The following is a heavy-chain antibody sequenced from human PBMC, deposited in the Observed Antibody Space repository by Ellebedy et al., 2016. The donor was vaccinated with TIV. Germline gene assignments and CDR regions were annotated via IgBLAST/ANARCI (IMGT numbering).Heavy chain of an antibody. V-gene: IGHV1-18*01. D-gene: IGHD2-8*02. CDR1: GYTFYNYG. CDR3: ARVDCFGGVCYFAY. Sequence: AASVKVSCKASGYTFYNYGISWVRQAPGQGLEWMGWLSASNGNTNYAQNFQGRVTVTSDTSTSTAYLELRSLRSDDTAVYYCARVDCFGGVCYFAYWGQGSLVTVSA. CDR2: LSASNGNT. J-gene: IGHJ4*02.